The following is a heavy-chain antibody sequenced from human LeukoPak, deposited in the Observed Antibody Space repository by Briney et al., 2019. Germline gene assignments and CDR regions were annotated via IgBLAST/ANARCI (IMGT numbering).Heavy chain of an antibody. CDR2: IFYSGST. CDR1: GGSISSGGYY. Sequence: SETLSLTCTVPGGSISSGGYYWSWLRQHPGKGLEWIGYIFYSGSTYYNPSLKSRVTISVDTSKNQFSLKLSSVTAADTAVYYCAREALLYCSSTSCSHFDYWGQGTLVTVSS. J-gene: IGHJ4*02. D-gene: IGHD2-2*01. CDR3: AREALLYCSSTSCSHFDY. V-gene: IGHV4-31*03.